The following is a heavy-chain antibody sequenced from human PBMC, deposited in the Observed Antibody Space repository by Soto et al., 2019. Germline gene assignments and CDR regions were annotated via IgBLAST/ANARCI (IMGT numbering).Heavy chain of an antibody. CDR3: ARRNCIGATCYSSGNWFDP. CDR1: AFSFGDYA. D-gene: IGHD2-15*01. CDR2: IRSKTYGGTA. Sequence: SLRLSCTASAFSFGDYAMNWFRQAPGKGLEWIGFIRSKTYGGTAGYAASVKGRFIISRDDSKSLTYLQINSLETEDTAVYYCARRNCIGATCYSSGNWFDPWGQGTLVTVSS. J-gene: IGHJ5*02. V-gene: IGHV3-49*03.